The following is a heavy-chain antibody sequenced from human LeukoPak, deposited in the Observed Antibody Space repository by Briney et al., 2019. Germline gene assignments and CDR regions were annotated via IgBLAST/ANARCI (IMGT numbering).Heavy chain of an antibody. J-gene: IGHJ2*01. CDR1: GFIFRNYA. CDR2: ISGAGDNT. Sequence: SGGSLRLSRTASGFIFRNYAMSWVRQAPGKGLEWVSTISGAGDNTNYADPVTGRFTISRDNSKNTLYVQMNSLRAEDTAVYYCAKDYSVSNWCFDLWGRGTLVTVSS. D-gene: IGHD5/OR15-5a*01. CDR3: AKDYSVSNWCFDL. V-gene: IGHV3-23*01.